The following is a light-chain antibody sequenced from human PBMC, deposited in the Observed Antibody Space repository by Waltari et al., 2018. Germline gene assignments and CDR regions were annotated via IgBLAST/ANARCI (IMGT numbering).Light chain of an antibody. J-gene: IGLJ3*02. CDR1: GSNIGAGYA. CDR3: QSYDTSLSVV. CDR2: GSS. Sequence: QSVLTQPPSVSGAQGQRVTISCTGSGSNIGAGYAVHWYQQPPRAAPKLLIYGSSTRPLGVPDRFFGSTSGTSASLAITGLQAEDEADYYCQSYDTSLSVVFGGGTKLTVL. V-gene: IGLV1-40*01.